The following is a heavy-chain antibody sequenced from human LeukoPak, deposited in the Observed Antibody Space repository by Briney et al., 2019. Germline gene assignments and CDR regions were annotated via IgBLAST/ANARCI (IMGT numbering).Heavy chain of an antibody. V-gene: IGHV3-9*01. CDR1: GFTFYDYA. CDR3: ARRSTSGSYYDD. D-gene: IGHD3-10*01. J-gene: IGHJ4*02. CDR2: ISWNSGSI. Sequence: GGSLRLSCAASGFTFYDYAMHWVRQAPGKGLEWVSGISWNSGSIGYADSVKGRFTISRDNAKNSLYLQMNSLRAEDTAVYYCARRSTSGSYYDDWGQGILVTVSS.